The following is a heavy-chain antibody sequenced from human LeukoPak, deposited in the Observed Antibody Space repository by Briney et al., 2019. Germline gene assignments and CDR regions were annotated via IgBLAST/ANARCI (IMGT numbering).Heavy chain of an antibody. D-gene: IGHD3-16*02. CDR1: GFTFSSYE. CDR2: ISSSGSTI. V-gene: IGHV3-48*03. CDR3: ARATYVWGSYRYLIPFDY. J-gene: IGHJ4*02. Sequence: GGSLRLSCAASGFTFSSYEMNWVRQAPGKGLEWVSYISSSGSTIYYADSLKGRFTISRDNAKNSLYLQMNSLRAEDTAVNYCARATYVWGSYRYLIPFDYWGQGTLVTVSS.